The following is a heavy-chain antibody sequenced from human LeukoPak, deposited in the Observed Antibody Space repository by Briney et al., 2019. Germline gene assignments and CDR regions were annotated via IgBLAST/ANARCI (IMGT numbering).Heavy chain of an antibody. J-gene: IGHJ4*02. CDR3: AKDPPAGGLGGNDFYFDY. CDR1: GFTFSSYW. D-gene: IGHD5-12*01. V-gene: IGHV3-7*01. Sequence: GGSLRLSCAASGFTFSSYWMAWVRQAPGKGLEWVANIKQDGSDKYYVESVKGRFTISRDNSKNTLYLQMNSLRAEDTAVYYCAKDPPAGGLGGNDFYFDYWGQGTLVTVSS. CDR2: IKQDGSDK.